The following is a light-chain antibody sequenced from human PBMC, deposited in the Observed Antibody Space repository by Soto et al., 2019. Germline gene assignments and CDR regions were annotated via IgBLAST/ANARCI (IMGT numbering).Light chain of an antibody. CDR2: GAS. CDR3: PQYDSSPRT. J-gene: IGKJ1*01. V-gene: IGKV3-20*01. CDR1: QSVSSSY. Sequence: EIVLTQSPGTLSLSPGERATHSCGASQSVSSSYLAWYQQKLGQAPRLLIYGASSKATGIPDRFSGSGSATYFSLTMSILETDDFAVYYCPQYDSSPRTFGKRTRVVI.